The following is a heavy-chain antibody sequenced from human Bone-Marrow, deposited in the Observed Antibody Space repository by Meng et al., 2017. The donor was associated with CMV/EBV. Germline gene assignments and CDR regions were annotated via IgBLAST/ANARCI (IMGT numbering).Heavy chain of an antibody. V-gene: IGHV1-8*01. Sequence: ASVKVSCKASGYTFTSYDINWVRQATGQGLEWMGWMNPNSGNTGYAQKFQGRVTMTRNTSISTAYMELSSLRSEDTAVYYCASGNGGYASYYYYGMDVWGRGTTVTVSS. CDR3: ASGNGGYASYYYYGMDV. CDR2: MNPNSGNT. J-gene: IGHJ6*02. D-gene: IGHD5-12*01. CDR1: GYTFTSYD.